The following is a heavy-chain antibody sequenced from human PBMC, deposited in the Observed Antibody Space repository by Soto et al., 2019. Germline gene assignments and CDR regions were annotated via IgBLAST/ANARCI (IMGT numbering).Heavy chain of an antibody. D-gene: IGHD3-22*01. CDR3: ARDSIGYDSSGYHLGEDY. Sequence: QVQLVQSGAEVKKPGSSVKVSCKASGGTFSSYAISWVRQAPGQGLEWMGGIIPIFGTANYAQKFQGRVTITADKSTSTAYMELSSLRSEDTAVYYCARDSIGYDSSGYHLGEDYWGQGTLVTVSS. J-gene: IGHJ4*02. CDR1: GGTFSSYA. V-gene: IGHV1-69*06. CDR2: IIPIFGTA.